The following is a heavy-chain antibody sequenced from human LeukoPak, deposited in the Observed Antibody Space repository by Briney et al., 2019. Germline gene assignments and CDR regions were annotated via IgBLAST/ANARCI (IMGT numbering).Heavy chain of an antibody. J-gene: IGHJ2*01. CDR1: GFTFSSYS. Sequence: GGSLRLSCAASGFTFSSYSMNWVRQATGKGLEWVSGIGTAGEIYYPGSVKGRFTISRENAKNSLYLQMNSLRAGDTAVYYCARAAYSSTWYSRYFDLWGRGTLVTVSS. CDR2: IGTAGEI. CDR3: ARAAYSSTWYSRYFDL. V-gene: IGHV3-13*01. D-gene: IGHD6-13*01.